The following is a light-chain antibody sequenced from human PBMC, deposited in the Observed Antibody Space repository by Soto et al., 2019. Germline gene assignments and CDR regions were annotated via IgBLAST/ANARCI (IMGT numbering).Light chain of an antibody. CDR1: SRDIGAYDY. V-gene: IGLV2-14*03. CDR3: SSFADSSARDYV. J-gene: IGLJ1*01. Sequence: QSALTQPASVSGSPGQSVTISCTGTSRDIGAYDYVSWYQQHPGGVPKLLIYDVSSRPSGVSSRFSGSKSGNTASLTISGLQADDESQYYCSSFADSSARDYVFGGGTKLTVL. CDR2: DVS.